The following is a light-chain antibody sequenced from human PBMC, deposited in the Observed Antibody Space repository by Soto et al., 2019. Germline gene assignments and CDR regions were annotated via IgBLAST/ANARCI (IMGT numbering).Light chain of an antibody. CDR1: SSNIGNNY. J-gene: IGLJ2*01. Sequence: QSVLTQPPSVSAAPGQTVTISCSGSSSNIGNNYVSWYQQLPGTAPKLLIYENNKRPSGIPDRFSGSKSGTSATLGITGLQTGDEADYYCGTWDSSLRDVVFGGGTKLTVL. V-gene: IGLV1-51*02. CDR3: GTWDSSLRDVV. CDR2: ENN.